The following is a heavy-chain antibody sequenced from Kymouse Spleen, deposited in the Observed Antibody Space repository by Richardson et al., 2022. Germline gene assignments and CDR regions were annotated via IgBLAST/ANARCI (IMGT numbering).Heavy chain of an antibody. D-gene: IGHD1-7*01. J-gene: IGHJ6*02. Sequence: QVQLVESGGGVVQPGRSLRLSCAASGFTFSSYGMHWVRQAPGKGLEWVAVIWYDGSNKYYADSVKGRFTISRDNSKNTLYLQMNSLRAEDTAVYYCARCITGTTYYYYYGMDVWGQGTTVTVSS. V-gene: IGHV3-33*01. CDR2: IWYDGSNK. CDR3: ARCITGTTYYYYYGMDV. CDR1: GFTFSSYG.